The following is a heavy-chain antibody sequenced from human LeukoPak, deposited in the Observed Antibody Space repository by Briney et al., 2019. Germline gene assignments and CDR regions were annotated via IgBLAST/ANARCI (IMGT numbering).Heavy chain of an antibody. Sequence: PSETLSLICPHSCDYFSNYYWRLIWQPAGKGLEWIGRVYSSGSTSYNPSLKSRVTMSLDTSKNQLSLWLRSVTAADPAVYYCAREFRDPSGYYSQYYFDYWNQETLVTVSS. CDR1: CDYFSNYY. V-gene: IGHV4-4*07. CDR3: AREFRDPSGYYSQYYFDY. J-gene: IGHJ4*02. D-gene: IGHD3-22*01. CDR2: VYSSGST.